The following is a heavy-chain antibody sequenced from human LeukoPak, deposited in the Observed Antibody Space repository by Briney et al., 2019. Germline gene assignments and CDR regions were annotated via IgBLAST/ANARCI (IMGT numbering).Heavy chain of an antibody. J-gene: IGHJ4*02. CDR3: AKGGSIVAAACDY. V-gene: IGHV3-23*01. CDR1: GFIFSTYA. CDR2: ISSSGGSA. D-gene: IGHD6-13*01. Sequence: PGGSLRLSCAASGFIFSTYAMSWVRQAPGKGLEWVSGISSSGGSAYYADSVKGRFTISRDSSKNTPDLQMNSLRAEDTAVYYCAKGGSIVAAACDYWGQGTLVTVSS.